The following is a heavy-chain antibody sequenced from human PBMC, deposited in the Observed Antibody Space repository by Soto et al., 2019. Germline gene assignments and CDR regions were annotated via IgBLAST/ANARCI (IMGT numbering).Heavy chain of an antibody. J-gene: IGHJ6*03. V-gene: IGHV3-33*03. CDR3: AKGETAPKSYYMDV. D-gene: IGHD3-16*01. CDR2: IWYDGSNK. Sequence: PGGSLRLSCAASGFTFRNYGMHWVRQAPGKGLEWVAAIWYDGSNKYYADSVKGRFTISRDNPKNTLYLQMNSLRAEDTAVYYCAKGETAPKSYYMDVWGKGTTVTVS. CDR1: GFTFRNYG.